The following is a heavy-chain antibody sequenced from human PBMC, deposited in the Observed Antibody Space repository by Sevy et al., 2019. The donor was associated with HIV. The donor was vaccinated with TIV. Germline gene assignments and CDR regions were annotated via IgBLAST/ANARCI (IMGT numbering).Heavy chain of an antibody. CDR1: GGSFSGYY. D-gene: IGHD2-2*01. J-gene: IGHJ6*02. V-gene: IGHV4-34*01. CDR3: ARGRWSCSSTSCNYYYYYGMDV. CDR2: INHSGST. Sequence: SETLSLTCAVYGGSFSGYYWSWIRQPPGKGLEWIGEINHSGSTNYNPSLKSRVTISVDTSKNQFSLKLSSVTAADTAVYYCARGRWSCSSTSCNYYYYYGMDVWGQGTTVTVSS.